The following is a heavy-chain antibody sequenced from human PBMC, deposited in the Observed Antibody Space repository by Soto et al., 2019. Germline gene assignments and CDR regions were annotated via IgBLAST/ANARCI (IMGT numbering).Heavy chain of an antibody. J-gene: IGHJ5*02. CDR3: ARDATLGRINMVRGVIIDWLDP. V-gene: IGHV3-30-3*01. Sequence: GGSLRLSCAASGFTFSSYAMHWVRQAPGKGLEWVAVISYDGSNKYYADSVKGRFTISRDNSKNTLYLQMNSLRAEDTAVYYCARDATLGRINMVRGVIIDWLDPWGQENLMTV. D-gene: IGHD3-10*01. CDR1: GFTFSSYA. CDR2: ISYDGSNK.